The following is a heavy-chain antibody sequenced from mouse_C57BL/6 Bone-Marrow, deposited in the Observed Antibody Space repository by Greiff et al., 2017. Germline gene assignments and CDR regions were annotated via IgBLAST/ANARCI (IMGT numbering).Heavy chain of an antibody. V-gene: IGHV1-63*01. CDR1: GYTFNNYW. J-gene: IGHJ2*01. CDR2: IYPGGGYT. Sequence: QVQLKQSGAELVRPGTSVKMSCKASGYTFNNYWIGWAKQRPGHGLAWIGDIYPGGGYTNYNEKFKGKATLTADKSSSTAYMQFSSLTSEDSAIYYCARSKGFDYWGQGTTLTVSS. CDR3: ARSKGFDY.